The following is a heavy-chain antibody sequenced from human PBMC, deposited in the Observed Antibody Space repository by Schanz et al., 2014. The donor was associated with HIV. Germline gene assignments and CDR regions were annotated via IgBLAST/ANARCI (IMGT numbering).Heavy chain of an antibody. D-gene: IGHD2-15*01. CDR2: IKTSGGTT. Sequence: QVQLVQSGAEVKKPGSSVKVSCKASGDTFSSYSISWVRQAPGQGLEWMGMIKTSGGTTTYAQKFQGRVTLTRDTTATTVYMELSSLKSEDTAVYYCARTHYSVVSSRAMDVWGQGTTVTVSS. CDR3: ARTHYSVVSSRAMDV. J-gene: IGHJ6*02. V-gene: IGHV1-46*01. CDR1: GDTFSSYS.